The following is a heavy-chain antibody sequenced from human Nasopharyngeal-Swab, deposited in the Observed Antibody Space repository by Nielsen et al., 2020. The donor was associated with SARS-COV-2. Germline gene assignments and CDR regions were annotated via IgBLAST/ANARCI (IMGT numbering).Heavy chain of an antibody. D-gene: IGHD1-1*01. CDR1: GFTFSNYH. V-gene: IGHV3-69-1*01. CDR3: SRSEFETTGDR. Sequence: GGSLRLSCTASGFTFSNYHINWVRQAPGQGLEWVLSISGGGTIYRGKSEGGRFTISRDNAKNSVYLQMDGLRADDTGVYFCSRSEFETTGDRWGQGTLVTVSS. J-gene: IGHJ5*02. CDR2: ISGGGTI.